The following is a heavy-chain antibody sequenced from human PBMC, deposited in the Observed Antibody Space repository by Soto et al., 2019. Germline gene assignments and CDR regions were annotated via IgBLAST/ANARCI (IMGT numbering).Heavy chain of an antibody. V-gene: IGHV3-48*03. CDR2: IDRSGRTI. CDR3: ARVSLDNYYYYGMDV. CDR1: GFIFITYE. J-gene: IGHJ6*02. D-gene: IGHD3-22*01. Sequence: GSLRLSCAASGFIFITYEMNWVRHCPWMGLEWVSYIDRSGRTIYYADSVKGRFTISRDNAKNSLYLQMNSLRAEDTAVYYCARVSLDNYYYYGMDVWGQGTTVTAP.